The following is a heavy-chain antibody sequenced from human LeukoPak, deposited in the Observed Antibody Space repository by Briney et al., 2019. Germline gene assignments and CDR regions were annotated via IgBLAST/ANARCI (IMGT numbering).Heavy chain of an antibody. J-gene: IGHJ4*02. CDR2: ISYDGSKT. CDR3: AQADYYGSGYSFDY. D-gene: IGHD3-10*01. CDR1: GFTFSSYA. V-gene: IGHV3-30-3*01. Sequence: GGSLRLSCAASGFTFSSYAMHWVRQAPGKGLEWVAVISYDGSKTYYADSVKGRFTISRDSSKNTLYLQMNSLRPEDTAVYYCAQADYYGSGYSFDYWGQGTLVTVSS.